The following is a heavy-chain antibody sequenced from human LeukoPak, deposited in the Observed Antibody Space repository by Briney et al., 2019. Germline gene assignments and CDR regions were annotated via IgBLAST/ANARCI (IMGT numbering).Heavy chain of an antibody. CDR2: ISYDGSNK. CDR1: GFTFSSYA. V-gene: IGHV3-30-3*01. Sequence: GGSLRLSCAASGFTFSSYAMHWVRQAPGKGLEWVAVISYDGSNKYYADSVKGRFTISRDNSKNTLYLQMNSLRAEDTAVYYYARVSGKFYDILTGYYSYWGQGALVTVSS. J-gene: IGHJ4*02. CDR3: ARVSGKFYDILTGYYSY. D-gene: IGHD3-9*01.